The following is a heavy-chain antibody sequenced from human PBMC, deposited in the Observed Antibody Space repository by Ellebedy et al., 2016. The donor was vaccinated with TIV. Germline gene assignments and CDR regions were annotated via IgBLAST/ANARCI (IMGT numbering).Heavy chain of an antibody. D-gene: IGHD4-17*01. CDR3: ATDGSYGDYRSPTHAFVM. J-gene: IGHJ3*02. CDR1: RFSFSSYW. V-gene: IGHV3-7*01. Sequence: GGSLRLSCAASRFSFSSYWMSWVRQHPGKGLKWVANINQDGSDKYYEDSVKGRFTIARDNAKNSLFLQMSSLRVEDTAVYYCATDGSYGDYRSPTHAFVMWGQGTMVAVSS. CDR2: INQDGSDK.